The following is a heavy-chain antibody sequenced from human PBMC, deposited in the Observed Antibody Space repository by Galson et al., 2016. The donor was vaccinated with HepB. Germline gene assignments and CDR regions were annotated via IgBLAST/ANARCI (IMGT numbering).Heavy chain of an antibody. CDR2: ISGSGGST. CDR1: GFTFSSYV. CDR3: AKDYSNNFWYFDF. Sequence: SLRLSCAASGFTFSSYVMSWVRQAPGKGLEWVSVISGSGGSTYYADSVKGRFTISRDNSKNTMYLQMNSLRAEDTAVYYCAKDYSNNFWYFDFWGRGTLVTVSS. V-gene: IGHV3-23*01. J-gene: IGHJ2*01. D-gene: IGHD4-11*01.